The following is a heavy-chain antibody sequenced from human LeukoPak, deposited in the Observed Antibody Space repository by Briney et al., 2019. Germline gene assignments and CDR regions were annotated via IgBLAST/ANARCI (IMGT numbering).Heavy chain of an antibody. V-gene: IGHV3-30*02. CDR3: AKGTYYYDSSGYYYYN. J-gene: IGHJ4*02. D-gene: IGHD3-22*01. CDR2: IRYDGSNK. CDR1: GFTFSSYG. Sequence: AGGSLRLSCAASGFTFSSYGVHWVRQAPGKGLEWVAFIRYDGSNKYYADSVKGRFTISRDNSKNTLYLQMNSLRAEDTAVYYCAKGTYYYDSSGYYYYNWGQGTLVTVSS.